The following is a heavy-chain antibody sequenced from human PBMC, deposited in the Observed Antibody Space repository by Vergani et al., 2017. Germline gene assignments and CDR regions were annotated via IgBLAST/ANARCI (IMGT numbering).Heavy chain of an antibody. CDR3: VRHPRGPCNFDL. CDR1: GFTFSACP. V-gene: IGHV3-23*01. J-gene: IGHJ2*01. CDR2: ISARYPST. Sequence: EVQLLQSGGGVIQPGGSVRLSCAASGFTFSACPMTWVRQAPGKGLEWVSAISARYPSTYYADSVKGRFTISRDNSKNSLSLQMSGLRVEDTAVYYCVRHPRGPCNFDLWGRGTLITVSS.